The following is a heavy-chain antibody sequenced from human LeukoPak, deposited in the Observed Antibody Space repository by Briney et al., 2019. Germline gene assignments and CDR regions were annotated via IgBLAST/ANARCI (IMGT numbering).Heavy chain of an antibody. CDR1: GFTFSSYA. J-gene: IGHJ6*02. V-gene: IGHV3-23*01. D-gene: IGHD2-2*01. CDR3: AKVTCSSTSCQAYYYYYGMDV. CDR2: ISGSGGST. Sequence: GGSLRLSCAASGFTFSSYAMSWVRQAPGKGLEWVSAISGSGGSTYYAYSVKGRLTISRDNSKNTLYLQMNSLRAEDTAVYYCAKVTCSSTSCQAYYYYYGMDVWGQGTTVTVSS.